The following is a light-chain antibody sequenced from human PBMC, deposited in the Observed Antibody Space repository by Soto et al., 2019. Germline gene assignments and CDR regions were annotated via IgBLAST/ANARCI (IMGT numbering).Light chain of an antibody. J-gene: IGKJ2*01. Sequence: DIQMTQSPSTLSASVGDRVTITCRASQSISSWLAWYQQKPGKAPKVLIYDASSLESGVPSRFSGSGSGTEFTLTISSPQPDDFETYYCQQYNSYSSFTFGQGTKLEIK. CDR1: QSISSW. CDR3: QQYNSYSSFT. V-gene: IGKV1-5*01. CDR2: DAS.